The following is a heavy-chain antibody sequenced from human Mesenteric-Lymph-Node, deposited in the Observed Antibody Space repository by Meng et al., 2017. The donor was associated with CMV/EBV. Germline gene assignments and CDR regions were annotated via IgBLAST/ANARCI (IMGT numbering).Heavy chain of an antibody. CDR1: GGTFNNYA. Sequence: ASVKVSCKASGGTFNNYAMSWVRQAPGQGLEWMGWINPNSGGTNYAQKFQGRVTMTRDTSISTAYMELSRLRSDDTAVYYCASHYRWELPRASSWGQGTLVTVSS. CDR3: ASHYRWELPRASS. D-gene: IGHD1-26*01. V-gene: IGHV1-2*02. CDR2: INPNSGGT. J-gene: IGHJ5*02.